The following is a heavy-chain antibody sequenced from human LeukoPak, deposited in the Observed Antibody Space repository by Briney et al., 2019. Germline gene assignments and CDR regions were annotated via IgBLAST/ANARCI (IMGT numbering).Heavy chain of an antibody. D-gene: IGHD3-10*01. Sequence: GGSLRLSCAASGFTFTNAWMTWVRQAPGKGLEWVGRIKSKGDRETTDYAAPVKGRFIMSRDDSEATLFLQMYSLNADDTAVYCCATDKGLTMIRGVIVHWGLGALVTVSS. J-gene: IGHJ4*02. CDR1: GFTFTNAW. CDR3: ATDKGLTMIRGVIVH. CDR2: IKSKGDRETT. V-gene: IGHV3-15*01.